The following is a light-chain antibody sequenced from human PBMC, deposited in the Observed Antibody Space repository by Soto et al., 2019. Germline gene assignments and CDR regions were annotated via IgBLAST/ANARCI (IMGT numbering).Light chain of an antibody. Sequence: QSVLTQPPSASGTPGQKVTISCSGSSSSIGSNTVNWYQQLPGTAPKLLIYRNNERPSGVPDRFSGSKSGTSASLAISGLQSEDEADYYCAAWDDSLNGLVFGTGTKLTVL. J-gene: IGLJ1*01. V-gene: IGLV1-44*01. CDR1: SSSIGSNT. CDR2: RNN. CDR3: AAWDDSLNGLV.